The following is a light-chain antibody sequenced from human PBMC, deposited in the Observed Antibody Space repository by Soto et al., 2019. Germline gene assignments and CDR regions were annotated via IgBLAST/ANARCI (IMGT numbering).Light chain of an antibody. Sequence: QSVLTQPPSVSGAPGQRVTISCTGSSSNIGAGYDVHWYQQLPGTAPKLLIYGNSNRPSGVRDRFSGSESGTSASLAITGLQAEDEADYYCQSYDSSLSGPFVFGAGTKVTVL. CDR3: QSYDSSLSGPFV. CDR1: SSNIGAGYD. V-gene: IGLV1-40*01. J-gene: IGLJ1*01. CDR2: GNS.